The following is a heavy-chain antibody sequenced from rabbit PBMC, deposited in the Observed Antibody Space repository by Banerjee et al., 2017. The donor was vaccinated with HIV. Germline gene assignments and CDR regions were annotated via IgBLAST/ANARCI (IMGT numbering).Heavy chain of an antibody. CDR2: IYTSSGNT. Sequence: QEQLVESGGGLVQPEGSLTLTCKASGSDISSNAMCWVRQAPGKGLELIACIYTSSGNTVYASWAKGRFTISKTSSTTVTLQMTSLTAADTATYFCARDLGGSSDLWGPGTLVTVS. V-gene: IGHV1S45*01. J-gene: IGHJ4*01. CDR3: ARDLGGSSDL. D-gene: IGHD8-1*01. CDR1: GSDISSNA.